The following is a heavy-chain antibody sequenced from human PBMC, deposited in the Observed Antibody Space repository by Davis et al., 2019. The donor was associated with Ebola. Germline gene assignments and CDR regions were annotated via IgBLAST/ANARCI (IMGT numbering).Heavy chain of an antibody. V-gene: IGHV3-9*01. D-gene: IGHD6-19*01. CDR2: ISWNSGSI. CDR3: AKDITGGSGWYGGFDY. J-gene: IGHJ4*02. CDR1: GFTFDDYA. Sequence: PGGSLRLSCAASGFTFDDYAMHWVRQAPGKGLEWVSGISWNSGSIGYADSVKGRFTISRDNAKNSLYLQMNSLRAEDTALYYCAKDITGGSGWYGGFDYWGQGTLVTVSS.